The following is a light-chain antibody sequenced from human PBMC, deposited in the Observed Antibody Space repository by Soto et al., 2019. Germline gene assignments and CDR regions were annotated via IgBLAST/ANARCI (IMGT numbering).Light chain of an antibody. Sequence: QSVLTQPPSASETPGQRVTISCSGSSSNVGGKNVNWYQQLPGTAPKLLIFSNNQRPSGVPDRFSGSKSGTSASLAISGLQSEDEADYYCAAWDDSLNGPVFGGGTKVTVL. CDR1: SSNVGGKN. CDR2: SNN. V-gene: IGLV1-44*01. J-gene: IGLJ3*02. CDR3: AAWDDSLNGPV.